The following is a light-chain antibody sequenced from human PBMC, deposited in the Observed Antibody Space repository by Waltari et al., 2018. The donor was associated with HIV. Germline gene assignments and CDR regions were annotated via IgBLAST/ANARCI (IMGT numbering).Light chain of an antibody. V-gene: IGLV3-1*01. Sequence: SYELTQPPSVSVSPGQTASIACSGDILGSRYASWYQQKPGQSPVLVIYRYLKRPPGSPGRFSGSNSGNTATLTNTGAQAMDEADYYCQTWDTSSYFFGSGTKVTVL. CDR1: ILGSRY. J-gene: IGLJ1*01. CDR2: RYL. CDR3: QTWDTSSYF.